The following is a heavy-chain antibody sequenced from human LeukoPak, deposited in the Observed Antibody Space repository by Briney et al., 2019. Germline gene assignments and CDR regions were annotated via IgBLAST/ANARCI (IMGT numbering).Heavy chain of an antibody. D-gene: IGHD3-10*02. CDR1: GFTFSSYG. V-gene: IGHV3-30*18. CDR2: ISYDGSNK. CDR3: AKDVQPDP. Sequence: GRSLRLSCAASGFTFSSYGMHWVRQAPGKGLEWVAVISYDGSNKYYADFVKGRFTISRDNSKNTLYLQMNSLRAEDTAVYYCAKDVQPDPWGQGTLVTVSS. J-gene: IGHJ5*02.